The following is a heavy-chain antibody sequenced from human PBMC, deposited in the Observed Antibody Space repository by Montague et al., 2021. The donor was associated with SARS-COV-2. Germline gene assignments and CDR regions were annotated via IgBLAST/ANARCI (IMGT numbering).Heavy chain of an antibody. D-gene: IGHD3-22*01. CDR1: GGSFSSYN. J-gene: IGHJ4*01. CDR3: ARVAGGYYHYSNSYFDY. Sequence: SETLSLTCAVYGGSFSSYNWSWIRQPPGQGLEWIGEINKSGSTNYNPYLKSRVTLSVDTSQNQFYLKLSALTAADTAGYYCARVAGGYYHYSNSYFDYWGQGSLVTGSS. CDR2: INKSGST. V-gene: IGHV4-34*01.